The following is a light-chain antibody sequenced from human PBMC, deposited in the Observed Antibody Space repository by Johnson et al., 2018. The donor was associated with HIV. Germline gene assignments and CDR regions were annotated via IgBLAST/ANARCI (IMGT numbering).Light chain of an antibody. CDR3: ATWDSSLSKV. CDR2: ENN. CDR1: SSNIGNNY. V-gene: IGLV1-51*02. J-gene: IGLJ1*01. Sequence: QSVLTQPPSVSAAPGQKVTISCSGSSSNIGNNYVSWYQQLPGTAPKLLIYENNKRPSGIPDRFSGSKSGTSATLGITGLQTGDEADYYCATWDSSLSKVFRTVTKVTCL.